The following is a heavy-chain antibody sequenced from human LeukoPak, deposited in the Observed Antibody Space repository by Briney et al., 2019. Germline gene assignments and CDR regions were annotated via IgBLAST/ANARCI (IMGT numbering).Heavy chain of an antibody. Sequence: GGSLRLSCAASGFTFSHYAMHWVRQAPGKGLEWVAIISYDGSNKYYADSVKGRFTISRDNSKNTLYLQMNSLRAEDTAVYYCARDKDYYDSSGDFDYWGQGTLVTVSS. CDR3: ARDKDYYDSSGDFDY. J-gene: IGHJ4*02. V-gene: IGHV3-30-3*01. CDR1: GFTFSHYA. CDR2: ISYDGSNK. D-gene: IGHD3-22*01.